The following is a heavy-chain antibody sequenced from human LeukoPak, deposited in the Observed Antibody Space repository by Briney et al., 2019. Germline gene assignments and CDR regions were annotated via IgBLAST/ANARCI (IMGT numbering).Heavy chain of an antibody. V-gene: IGHV3-48*02. D-gene: IGHD3-10*01. J-gene: IGHJ4*02. CDR2: ISSSGSTI. Sequence: GGPLRLSCAASGFTFSSYNMNWVRQAPGKGLEWVSDISSSGSTIYFADSAKGRFTISRDNAKNSLYLQMNSLRDEDTAVYYCARLEYYYVSGNCYRLFDYWGQGTLVTVCS. CDR1: GFTFSSYN. CDR3: ARLEYYYVSGNCYRLFDY.